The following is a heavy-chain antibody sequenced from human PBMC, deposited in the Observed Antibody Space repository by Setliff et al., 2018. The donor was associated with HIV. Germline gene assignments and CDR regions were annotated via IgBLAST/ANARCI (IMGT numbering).Heavy chain of an antibody. CDR1: GGSVSSGSYH. D-gene: IGHD3-22*01. Sequence: PSETLSLTCSVSGGSVSSGSYHWSWIRQSAGKGLEWIGRIYTGGSTNYNPSLKSRVTISVDTSKNHFSLNLSSVTAADTAVYYCARGSRGARASKIDSSGYYLVYWGQGTLVTVSS. V-gene: IGHV4-61*02. CDR3: ARGSRGARASKIDSSGYYLVY. J-gene: IGHJ4*02. CDR2: IYTGGST.